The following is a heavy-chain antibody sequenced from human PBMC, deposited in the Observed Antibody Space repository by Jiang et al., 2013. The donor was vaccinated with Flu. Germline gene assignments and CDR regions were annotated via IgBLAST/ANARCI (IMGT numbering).Heavy chain of an antibody. CDR3: AKDGWSRLLWFGELSFDY. V-gene: IGHV3-23*01. Sequence: VQLLESGGGLVQPGGSLRLSCAASGFTFSSYAMSWVRQAPGKGLEWVSAISGSGGSTYYADSVKGRFTISRDNSKNTLYLQMNSLRAEDTAVYYCAKDGWSRLLWFGELSFDYWGQGTLVTVSS. D-gene: IGHD3-10*01. J-gene: IGHJ4*02. CDR1: GFTFSSYA. CDR2: ISGSGGST.